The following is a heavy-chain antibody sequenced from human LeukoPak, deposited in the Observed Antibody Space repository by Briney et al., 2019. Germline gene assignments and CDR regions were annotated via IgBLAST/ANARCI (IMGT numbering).Heavy chain of an antibody. J-gene: IGHJ6*02. Sequence: AGGSLRLSCAASGFSLESYWMHWVRQAPGKGLVWVSRMNSDGSSISYADSVKGRFTISRDNFGGMVFLQLNSLRVEDTALYYCARDLHYYVAMDVWGQGTTVTVSS. D-gene: IGHD3-10*02. CDR3: ARDLHYYVAMDV. CDR2: MNSDGSSI. CDR1: GFSLESYW. V-gene: IGHV3-74*01.